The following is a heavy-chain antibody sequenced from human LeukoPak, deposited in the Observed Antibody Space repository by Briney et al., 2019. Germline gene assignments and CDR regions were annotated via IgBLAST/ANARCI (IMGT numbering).Heavy chain of an antibody. D-gene: IGHD3-10*01. CDR3: AREMSGSNDAFDI. V-gene: IGHV3-7*01. J-gene: IGHJ3*02. CDR2: IKQDGSEK. CDR1: GFTFGSYW. Sequence: GGSLGLSCAPSGFTFGSYWMGWVRQAPGKGLEWVANIKQDGSEKYYVDSVKGRFTISRENAKNSLYLQMHGLTAGDTAVYYCAREMSGSNDAFDIWGPGTMVTVSS.